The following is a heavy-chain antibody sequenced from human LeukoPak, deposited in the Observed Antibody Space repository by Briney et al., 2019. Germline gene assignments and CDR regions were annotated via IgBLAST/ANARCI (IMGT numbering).Heavy chain of an antibody. CDR1: GGSVTTYY. V-gene: IGHV4-59*02. CDR3: ARGREEFYYDSSGYYYFDN. Sequence: PSETLSLACTVSGGSVTTYYWSWIRQPPGKEPEWIGFFHYTGSTDYNPSLKNRVTISVDTSQNQFSLKLSSVTAADTAVYYCARGREEFYYDSSGYYYFDNWGQGNLVTVSS. J-gene: IGHJ4*02. CDR2: FHYTGST. D-gene: IGHD3-22*01.